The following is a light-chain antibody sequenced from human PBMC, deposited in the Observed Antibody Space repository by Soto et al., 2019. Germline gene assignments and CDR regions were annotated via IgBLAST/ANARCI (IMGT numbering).Light chain of an antibody. CDR1: SSDVGGYNY. CDR3: GSYAGSYTS. V-gene: IGLV2-11*01. Sequence: QSALTQPRSVSGSPGQSVTISCTGTSSDVGGYNYVSWYQQHPGKAPKLMIYDVSKRPSGVPDRFSGSKSGNTASLTISGLQAEDEADYYGGSYAGSYTSFGTGTKLTVL. J-gene: IGLJ1*01. CDR2: DVS.